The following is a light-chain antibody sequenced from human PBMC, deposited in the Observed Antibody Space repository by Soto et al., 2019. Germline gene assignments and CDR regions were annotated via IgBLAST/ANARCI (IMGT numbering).Light chain of an antibody. CDR3: HQSYSSLSYT. CDR1: QSISNY. CDR2: AAS. J-gene: IGKJ2*01. Sequence: DIQMTQSPSSLSASVGDRVTITCRASQSISNYLNWYQQKPGKAPKLLIYAASRLQSGVPSRFSGSGSGTDFTLTISSLKREDFATYYCHQSYSSLSYTFARGPSWRS. V-gene: IGKV1-39*01.